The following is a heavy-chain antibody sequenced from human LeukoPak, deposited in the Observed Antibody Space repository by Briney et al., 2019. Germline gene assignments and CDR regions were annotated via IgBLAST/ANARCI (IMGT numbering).Heavy chain of an antibody. CDR1: GFTFSNKS. D-gene: IGHD6-6*01. CDR2: ISPSSSTI. J-gene: IGHJ4*02. Sequence: GGSLRLSCAASGFTFSNKSMNWVRQAPGKGLEWVSYISPSSSTIYYADSVKGRFTISRDNAKNSLSLQMNSLRAEDTAVYYCASSSSLGNWGQGTLVTVSS. V-gene: IGHV3-48*01. CDR3: ASSSSLGN.